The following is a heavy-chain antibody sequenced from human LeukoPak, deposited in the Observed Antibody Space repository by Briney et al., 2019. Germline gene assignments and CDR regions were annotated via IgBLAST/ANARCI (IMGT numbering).Heavy chain of an antibody. D-gene: IGHD3-10*01. V-gene: IGHV1-2*02. CDR1: GYTFTGHY. CDR2: MDPNSGGT. CDR3: ARVPLGGFGELFPD. Sequence: ASVKVSCKASGYTFTGHYMHWVRQAPGQGLEWMGWMDPNSGGTNYAQKFQGRVTMTRDTSISTAYMKLSRLRSDDTAVYYCARVPLGGFGELFPDWGQGTLVTVSS. J-gene: IGHJ4*02.